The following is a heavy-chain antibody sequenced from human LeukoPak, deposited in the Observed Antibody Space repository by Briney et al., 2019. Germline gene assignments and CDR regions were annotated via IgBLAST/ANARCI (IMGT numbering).Heavy chain of an antibody. J-gene: IGHJ4*02. CDR2: IYYSGST. Sequence: SQTLSLTCTVSGGSISSGGYYWSWTRQHPGKGLEWIGNIYYSGSTYYNPSLKSRVIISVDTSKNQFSLKVSSVTAADTAVYYCARDTTLDYWGQGTLVTVSS. V-gene: IGHV4-31*03. CDR3: ARDTTLDY. D-gene: IGHD1-1*01. CDR1: GGSISSGGYY.